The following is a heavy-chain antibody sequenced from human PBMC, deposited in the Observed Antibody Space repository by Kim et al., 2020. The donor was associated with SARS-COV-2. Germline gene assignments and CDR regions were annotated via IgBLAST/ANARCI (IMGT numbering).Heavy chain of an antibody. V-gene: IGHV3-9*01. D-gene: IGHD2-2*01. J-gene: IGHJ6*02. CDR3: AKAPSFYYYYGMDV. CDR2: ISWNSGSI. Sequence: GGSLRLSCAASGFTFDAYAMHWVRQAPGKGLEWVSGISWNSGSIGYADSVKGRFTISRDNAKNSLYLQMNSLRAEDTALYYCAKAPSFYYYYGMDVWGQGTTVTVSS. CDR1: GFTFDAYA.